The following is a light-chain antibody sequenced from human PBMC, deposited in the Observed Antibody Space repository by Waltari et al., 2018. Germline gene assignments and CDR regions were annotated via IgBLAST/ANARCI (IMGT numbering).Light chain of an antibody. CDR1: SSDVGRYNY. CDR3: SSFAGYNTPVV. J-gene: IGLJ1*01. CDR2: EVS. Sequence: QSALTQPPSASGSPGQSVTISCTGTSSDVGRYNYVSWYQHHPGEAPKLIISEVSKRPSGVPDRFSGSKSGHTASLTVSGLQPEDEADYYCSSFAGYNTPVVFGTGTKVTVL. V-gene: IGLV2-8*01.